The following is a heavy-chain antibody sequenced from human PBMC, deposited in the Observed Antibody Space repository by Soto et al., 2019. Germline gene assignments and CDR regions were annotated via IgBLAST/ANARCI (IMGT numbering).Heavy chain of an antibody. V-gene: IGHV3-7*03. CDR3: ARGGLHRSGYEYYYYYYGLDV. J-gene: IGHJ6*02. CDR1: GFTFNSYW. D-gene: IGHD5-12*01. Sequence: EGQLVESGGGLVQPGESLRLSCAGSGFTFNSYWMSWVRQAPGKGLEWVAKVQQDGSEKYYVDSVKGRFTISRDNAKNSVYLQMNSLRVEDTAVSYCARGGLHRSGYEYYYYYYGLDVWGQGPTVTVAS. CDR2: VQQDGSEK.